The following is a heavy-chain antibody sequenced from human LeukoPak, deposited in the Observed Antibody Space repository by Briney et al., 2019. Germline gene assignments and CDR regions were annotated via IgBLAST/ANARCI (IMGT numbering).Heavy chain of an antibody. Sequence: SETLSLTCTVSGCSISSSSYYWGWIRQPPWKGLEWIGSIYYSGSTYYNPSLKSRVTISVDTSKNQFSLKLSSVTAADTAVYYCAGRGIAAPPPYWYFDLWGRGTLVTVSS. V-gene: IGHV4-39*01. CDR3: AGRGIAAPPPYWYFDL. D-gene: IGHD6-6*01. CDR2: IYYSGST. J-gene: IGHJ2*01. CDR1: GCSISSSSYY.